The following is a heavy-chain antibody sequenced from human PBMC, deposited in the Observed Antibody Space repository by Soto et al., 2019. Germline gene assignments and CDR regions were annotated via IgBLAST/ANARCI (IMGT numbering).Heavy chain of an antibody. V-gene: IGHV4-31*03. CDR2: TYYSGST. CDR3: ASAAVRVPYWFDP. Sequence: QVQLQESGPGLVKPSQTLSLTCTVSGGSISSGGYYWSWIRQHPGKGLEWIGYTYYSGSTYYNPSLKSRVTISVEPSKNQFSLKLSSVTAADTAVYYCASAAVRVPYWFDPWGQGTLVTVSS. CDR1: GGSISSGGYY. J-gene: IGHJ5*02. D-gene: IGHD3-10*01.